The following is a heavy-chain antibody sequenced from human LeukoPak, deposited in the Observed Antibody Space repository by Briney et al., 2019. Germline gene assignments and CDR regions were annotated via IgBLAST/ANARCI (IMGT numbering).Heavy chain of an antibody. Sequence: SETLSLTCTVSGGSISSSSYYWGWIRQPPGKGLEWIGTIYYSGSTYYNPSLQSRVTISVDTSKNQFSLKLSSVTAADTAVYYCARLPAFYGSGTSYTVYYFDYWGQGTLVTVSS. CDR3: ARLPAFYGSGTSYTVYYFDY. CDR2: IYYSGST. CDR1: GGSISSSSYY. V-gene: IGHV4-39*01. J-gene: IGHJ4*02. D-gene: IGHD3-10*01.